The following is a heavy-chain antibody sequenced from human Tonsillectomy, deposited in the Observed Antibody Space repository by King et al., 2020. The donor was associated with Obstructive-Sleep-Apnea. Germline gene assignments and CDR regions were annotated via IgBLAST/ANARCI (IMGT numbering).Heavy chain of an antibody. Sequence: VQLVESGAELRKPGDCLKISCEASGYIFTNSWIGWVRQMPGKGLEWVGIIYPGDSDTRYSPSFEGQVTISADKSASTAYLQWNSLKASDSAMYYCARPNMGVVDFLYRGQGTLVTVSS. V-gene: IGHV5-51*01. CDR1: GYIFTNSW. CDR2: IYPGDSDT. CDR3: ARPNMGVVDFLY. J-gene: IGHJ4*02. D-gene: IGHD3-16*01.